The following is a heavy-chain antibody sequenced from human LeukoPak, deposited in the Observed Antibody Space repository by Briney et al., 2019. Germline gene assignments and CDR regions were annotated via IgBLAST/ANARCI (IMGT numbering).Heavy chain of an antibody. D-gene: IGHD7-27*01. V-gene: IGHV4-59*01. CDR2: IYSSGIT. CDR1: GASMTNYY. J-gene: IGHJ4*02. CDR3: AEVFRADVGAGDASFDY. Sequence: SETLSLTCTVSGASMTNYYWSWIRQPPGKGLEWIAYIYSSGITHYNPSLKSRVTISIDMSKKQFSLKLSSATAADTALYYCAEVFRADVGAGDASFDYWGQGILVTVSS.